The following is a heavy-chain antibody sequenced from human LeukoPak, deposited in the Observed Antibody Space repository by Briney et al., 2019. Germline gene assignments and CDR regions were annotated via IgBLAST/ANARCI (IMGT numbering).Heavy chain of an antibody. CDR2: ILYDGSNK. J-gene: IGHJ6*03. V-gene: IGHV3-30*01. CDR3: AREGRIAAAGTRSYYYYYMDV. Sequence: GGSLRLSCAASGFTFSSYAMHWVRQAPGKGLEWVAVILYDGSNKYYADSVKGRFTISRDNSKNTLYLQMNSLRAEDTAVYYCAREGRIAAAGTRSYYYYYMDVWGKGTTVTVSS. D-gene: IGHD6-13*01. CDR1: GFTFSSYA.